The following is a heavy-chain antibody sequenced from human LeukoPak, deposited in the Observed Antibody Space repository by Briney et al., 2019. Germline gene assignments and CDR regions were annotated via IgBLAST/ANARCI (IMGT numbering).Heavy chain of an antibody. J-gene: IGHJ6*02. D-gene: IGHD5-12*01. CDR1: GFTFSSYA. Sequence: PGGSLRLSCAASGFTFSSYAMHWVRQAPGKGLEWVTVISYDGSNKYYADSVKGRFTISRDNSKNTLYLQMNSLRAEDTAVYYCARGTGGRVATISYYYYGLDVWGQGTTVTVSS. V-gene: IGHV3-30-3*01. CDR2: ISYDGSNK. CDR3: ARGTGGRVATISYYYYGLDV.